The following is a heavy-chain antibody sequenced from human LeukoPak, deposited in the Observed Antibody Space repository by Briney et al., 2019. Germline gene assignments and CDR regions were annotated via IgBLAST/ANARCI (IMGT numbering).Heavy chain of an antibody. V-gene: IGHV1-24*01. CDR1: GYTLSELS. J-gene: IGHJ5*01. Sequence: ASVKVSCKVPGYTLSELSIHWVRQGPGKGLEWMAGFALEDGERIYAQKFRGRVRVTEDTSTDTAYMELSSLRSEDTAVYYCATLDLPPSTAAVASWGQGTLVTVSS. CDR2: FALEDGER. CDR3: ATLDLPPSTAAVAS. D-gene: IGHD6-13*01.